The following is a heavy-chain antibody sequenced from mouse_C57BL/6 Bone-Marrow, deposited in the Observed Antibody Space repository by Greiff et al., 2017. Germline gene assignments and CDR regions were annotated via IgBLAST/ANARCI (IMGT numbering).Heavy chain of an antibody. CDR3: ASATDGYRFAY. CDR1: GFSLTSYG. D-gene: IGHD2-3*01. V-gene: IGHV2-6*01. J-gene: IGHJ3*01. CDR2: IWGVGST. Sequence: VQRVESGPGLVAPSQSLSITCTVSGFSLTSYGVDWVRQSPGKGLGWLGVIWGVGSTNYNSALKSRLSISKDNSKSQVFLKMNSLQTDDTAMYYCASATDGYRFAYWGQGTLVTVSA.